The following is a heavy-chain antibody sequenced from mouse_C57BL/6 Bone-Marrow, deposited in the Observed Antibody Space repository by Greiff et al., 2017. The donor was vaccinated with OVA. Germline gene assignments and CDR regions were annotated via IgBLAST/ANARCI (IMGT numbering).Heavy chain of an antibody. J-gene: IGHJ2*01. CDR2: IRNKANGYTT. D-gene: IGHD4-1*01. V-gene: IGHV7-3*01. CDR3: ARYARRSNSDYFDY. Sequence: EVMLVESGGGLVQPGGSLSLSCAASGFTFTDYYMSWVRQPPGKALEWLGFIRNKANGYTTEYSASVKGRFTISRDNSQSILYLQMNALRAEDSATYYCARYARRSNSDYFDYWGQGTTLTVSS. CDR1: GFTFTDYY.